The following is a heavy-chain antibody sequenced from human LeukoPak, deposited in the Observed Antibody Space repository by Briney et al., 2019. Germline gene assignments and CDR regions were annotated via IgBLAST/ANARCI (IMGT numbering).Heavy chain of an antibody. CDR1: GFTFSSYD. J-gene: IGHJ4*02. V-gene: IGHV3-13*01. Sequence: GGSLRLSCAASGFTFSSYDMHRVRQATGKGLEWVSAIGTAGDTYYPGSVKGRFTISRENAKNSLYLQMNSLRAGDTAVYYCARGPSYGSGQAPWYYFDYWGQGTLVTVSS. D-gene: IGHD3-10*01. CDR3: ARGPSYGSGQAPWYYFDY. CDR2: IGTAGDT.